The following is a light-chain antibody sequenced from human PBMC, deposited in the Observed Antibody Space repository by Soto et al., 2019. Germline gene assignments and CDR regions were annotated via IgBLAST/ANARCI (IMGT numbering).Light chain of an antibody. V-gene: IGLV1-40*01. Sequence: QLVLTQPPSVSGAPGQRVTVSCTGSSSNIGAGYDVHWYQQFPGTAPKLLIFGDNNRPSGVPDRFSGSKSGTSASLAITGLQAEDEADYYCQSYDSSLSAHVFGTGTKLTVL. CDR1: SSNIGAGYD. J-gene: IGLJ1*01. CDR3: QSYDSSLSAHV. CDR2: GDN.